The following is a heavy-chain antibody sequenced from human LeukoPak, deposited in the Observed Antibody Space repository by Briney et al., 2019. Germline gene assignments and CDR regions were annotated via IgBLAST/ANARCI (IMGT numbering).Heavy chain of an antibody. V-gene: IGHV3-23*01. J-gene: IGHJ4*02. CDR1: GFTFSTFG. CDR2: ISGSGGST. CDR3: AKFTGALSPLFFDY. Sequence: GRSLRLSCAASGFTFSTFGMHWVRQAPGKGLEWVSAISGSGGSTYYADSVKGRFTISRDNSKNTLYLQMNSLRAEDTAVYYCAKFTGALSPLFFDYWGQGTLVTVSS.